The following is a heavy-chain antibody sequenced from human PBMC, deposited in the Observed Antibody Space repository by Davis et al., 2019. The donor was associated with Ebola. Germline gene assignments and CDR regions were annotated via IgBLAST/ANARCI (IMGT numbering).Heavy chain of an antibody. J-gene: IGHJ5*02. D-gene: IGHD3-10*01. CDR2: ISAYNGNT. CDR3: ARSITMVRGVSWFDP. CDR1: GYTFTSYA. Sequence: ASVKVSCKASGYTFTSYAMHWVRQAPGQGLEWMGWISAYNGNTNYAQKLQGRVTMTTDTSTSTAYMELRSLRSDDTAVYYCARSITMVRGVSWFDPWGQGTLVTVSS. V-gene: IGHV1-18*01.